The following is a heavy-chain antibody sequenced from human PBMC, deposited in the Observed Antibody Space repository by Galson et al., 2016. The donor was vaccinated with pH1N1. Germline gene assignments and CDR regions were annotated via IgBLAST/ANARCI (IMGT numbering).Heavy chain of an antibody. Sequence: SVKVSCKASGYTFASYAINWVRQVPGQGLEWMGWIHTTTGDPSYGQGFTGRFVFSLDTSVTTAYLQISSLKTEDAAVYYCARESYRCSGGSCYFDSRGQGTLVTVSS. CDR2: IHTTTGDP. V-gene: IGHV7-4-1*02. J-gene: IGHJ4*02. CDR3: ARESYRCSGGSCYFDS. CDR1: GYTFASYA. D-gene: IGHD2-15*01.